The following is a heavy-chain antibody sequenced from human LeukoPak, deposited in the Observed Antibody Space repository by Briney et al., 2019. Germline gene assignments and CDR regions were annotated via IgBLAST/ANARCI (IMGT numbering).Heavy chain of an antibody. V-gene: IGHV3-23*01. D-gene: IGHD3-22*01. J-gene: IGHJ4*02. CDR3: AKGDVAYYDSSTFDY. CDR1: GFTFSSYA. CDR2: ISGSGGST. Sequence: GGSLRLSCAASGFTFSSYAMSWVRQAPGKGLEWVSAISGSGGSTYYADSVKGRFTISRDNSKNTLYLQMNSLRAEDTAVYYCAKGDVAYYDSSTFDYWGQGTLVTVSS.